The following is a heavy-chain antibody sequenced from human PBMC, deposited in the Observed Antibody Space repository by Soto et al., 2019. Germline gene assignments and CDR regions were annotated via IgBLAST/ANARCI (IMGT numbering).Heavy chain of an antibody. D-gene: IGHD4-17*01. J-gene: IGHJ4*02. CDR3: AKVPYGDYVDYFDY. CDR1: GFTFSSYG. Sequence: GGSLRLSCAASGFTFSSYGMHWVRQAPGKGLEWVAVISYDGSNKYYADSVKGRFTISRDNSKNTLYLQMNSLRAEDTAVYYCAKVPYGDYVDYFDYWGQGTLVTVSS. CDR2: ISYDGSNK. V-gene: IGHV3-30*18.